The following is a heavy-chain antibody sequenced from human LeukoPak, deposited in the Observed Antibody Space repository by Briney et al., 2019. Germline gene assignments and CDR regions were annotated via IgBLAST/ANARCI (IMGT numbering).Heavy chain of an antibody. D-gene: IGHD5-18*01. CDR1: GYTFTSYD. J-gene: IGHJ5*02. CDR3: ARDRDTAMVRDWFDP. CDR2: MNPNSGNT. Sequence: GASVKVSCKASGYTFTSYDINWVRQATGQGLEWMGWMNPNSGNTGYAQKFQGRVTMTRDMSTSTVYMELSSLRSEDTAVYYCARDRDTAMVRDWFDPWGQGTLVTVSS. V-gene: IGHV1-8*01.